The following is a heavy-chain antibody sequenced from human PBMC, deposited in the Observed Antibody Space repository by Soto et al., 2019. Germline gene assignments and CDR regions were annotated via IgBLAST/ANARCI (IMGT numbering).Heavy chain of an antibody. Sequence: QVQLQESGPGLVKSSETLSLTCTVSVGSVSSGSYYWSWIRQPPGRGLEWIGYVYYSGSTKYNPSLKSRVTISVDPSKNQFSLKLSSVTAADTAVYYCARVSTDALEYWGQGTLVTFSS. CDR2: VYYSGST. CDR1: VGSVSSGSYY. D-gene: IGHD4-17*01. J-gene: IGHJ4*02. CDR3: ARVSTDALEY. V-gene: IGHV4-61*01.